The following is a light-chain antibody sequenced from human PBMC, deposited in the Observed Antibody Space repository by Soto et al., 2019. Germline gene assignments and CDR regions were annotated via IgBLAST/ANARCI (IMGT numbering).Light chain of an antibody. CDR2: KAS. Sequence: DIQMTQAPSTLSASVGDRVAITCRASQSISSWLAWYQQKPGKAPKLLIYKASSLESRVPSRFSGSGSGTEFTLTISSLQPDDFATYYCQQYNSYSPTFGQGTKVDI. CDR3: QQYNSYSPT. CDR1: QSISSW. V-gene: IGKV1-5*03. J-gene: IGKJ1*01.